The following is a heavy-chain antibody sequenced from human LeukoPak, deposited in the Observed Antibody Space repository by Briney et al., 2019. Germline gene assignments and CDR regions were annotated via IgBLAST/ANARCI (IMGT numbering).Heavy chain of an antibody. V-gene: IGHV4-39*01. CDR1: GGSISSSSYY. CDR2: IYYSGST. CDR3: ARSGSYPDHDAFDI. Sequence: SETLSLTCTVSGGSISSSSYYWGWIRQPPGKGLEWIGSIYYSGSTYYNPSLKSRVTISVDTSKNQFSLKLSSVTAADTAVYYCARSGSYPDHDAFDIRGQGTMVTVSS. J-gene: IGHJ3*02. D-gene: IGHD1-14*01.